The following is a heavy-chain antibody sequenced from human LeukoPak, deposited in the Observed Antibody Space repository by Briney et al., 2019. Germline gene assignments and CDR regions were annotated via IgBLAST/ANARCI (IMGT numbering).Heavy chain of an antibody. V-gene: IGHV3-11*01. CDR3: ARGGYISGWYSSPDY. CDR1: GFTFSDYY. J-gene: IGHJ4*02. D-gene: IGHD6-19*01. CDR2: ISSSGSSI. Sequence: GGSLRLSCAASGFTFSDYYMGWIRQAPGKGLEWVSYISSSGSSIYYADSVKGRFTISRDNAKNSLSLQMNSLRAEDTAVYYCARGGYISGWYSSPDYWGQGALVTVSS.